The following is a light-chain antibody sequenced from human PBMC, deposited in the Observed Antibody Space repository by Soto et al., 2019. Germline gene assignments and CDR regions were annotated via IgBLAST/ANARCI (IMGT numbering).Light chain of an antibody. J-gene: IGKJ1*01. CDR1: QSISSY. CDR3: QQYDSYPWT. V-gene: IGKV1-39*01. Sequence: DIQMTQSPSSLSASVGDRVTITCRASQSISSYLNWYQQKPGKAPKLLIYAASNLQSGVPARFSGSGSGTDLTLTISCLQSEDFAAYYCQQYDSYPWTFGQGTKVDIK. CDR2: AAS.